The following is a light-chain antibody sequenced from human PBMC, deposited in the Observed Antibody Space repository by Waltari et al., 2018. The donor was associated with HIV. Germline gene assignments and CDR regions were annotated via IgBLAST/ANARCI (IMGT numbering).Light chain of an antibody. CDR1: HSVLYTSNSNNY. Sequence: DIVMTQSPDSLAVSLGARATINCKSSHSVLYTSNSNNYVAWYQQKPGQLPKLLIYWASTRESGFPDRFSCSGSGTEFTLTISSLHAEDVAVYYCQQYYSTPITFGQGTRLEIK. CDR2: WAS. V-gene: IGKV4-1*01. CDR3: QQYYSTPIT. J-gene: IGKJ5*01.